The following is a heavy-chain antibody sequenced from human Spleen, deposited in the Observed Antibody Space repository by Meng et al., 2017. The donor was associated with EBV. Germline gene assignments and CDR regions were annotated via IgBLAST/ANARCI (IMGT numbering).Heavy chain of an antibody. CDR1: GGTFMNYG. CDR2: IIPSFGTT. V-gene: IGHV1-69*01. J-gene: IGHJ4*02. CDR3: ARDRVASSDILAGHLLLEF. Sequence: PWVQRPGPSVTGPRPFSGGTFMNYGIGWVRQAPGRGLEWMGVIIPSFGTTHVAQKFQGRVTITADESTSTAYMELSSLRSEDTALYYCARDRVASSDILAGHLLLEFWGQGTLVTVSS. D-gene: IGHD3-9*01.